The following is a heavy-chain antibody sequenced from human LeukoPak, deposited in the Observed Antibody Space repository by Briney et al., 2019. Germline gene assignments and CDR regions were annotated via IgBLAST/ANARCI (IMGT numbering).Heavy chain of an antibody. CDR3: TRHDRINDI. V-gene: IGHV3-73*01. CDR1: GFTFSGSA. Sequence: PGGSLRLSCAAPGFTFSGSAMHSVRQASGKGREWVGRIRSKANSYATAYAASVKGRFTISRDDSKNTAYLQMNSLKTEDTAVYYCTRHDRINDIWGQGTMVTVSS. D-gene: IGHD3-10*01. J-gene: IGHJ3*02. CDR2: IRSKANSYAT.